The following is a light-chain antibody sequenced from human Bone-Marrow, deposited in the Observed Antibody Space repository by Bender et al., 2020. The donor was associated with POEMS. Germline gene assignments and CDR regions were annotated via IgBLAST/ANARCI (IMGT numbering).Light chain of an antibody. J-gene: IGLJ2*01. V-gene: IGLV3-1*01. CDR3: QAWDSSTVV. CDR2: QDS. Sequence: SYELTQPPSASVSPGQTATITCSGDNLGDKYACWYQQKPGQSPVLVIYQDSKRPSGIRGRFSGSNTGNTATLTISGTQAMDEADYYCQAWDSSTVVFGGGTKLTVL. CDR1: NLGDKY.